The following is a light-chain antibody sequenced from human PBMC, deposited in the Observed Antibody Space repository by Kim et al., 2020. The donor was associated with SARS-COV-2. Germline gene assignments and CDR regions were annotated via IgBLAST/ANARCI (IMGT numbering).Light chain of an antibody. J-gene: IGLJ3*02. CDR3: NSRDSSGNHSWV. V-gene: IGLV3-19*01. Sequence: LGQTVRITCQGDSLRRYYASWYQQKPGQAPVLVIYGKNNRPSGIPDRFSGSSSGNTASLTITGAQAEDEADYYCNSRDSSGNHSWVFGGGTQLTVL. CDR2: GKN. CDR1: SLRRYY.